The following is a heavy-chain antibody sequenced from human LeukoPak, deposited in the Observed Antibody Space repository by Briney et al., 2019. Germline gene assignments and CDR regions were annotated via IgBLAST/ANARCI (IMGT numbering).Heavy chain of an antibody. V-gene: IGHV3-7*01. CDR1: GFTFSSYW. CDR2: IEQDGTEK. D-gene: IGHD3-10*01. J-gene: IGHJ4*02. CDR3: AIQKADLITMIRGVIAY. Sequence: QTGGSLRLSCAASGFTFSSYWMSWVRQAPGKGLEWVANIEQDGTEKYYVDSVKGRFTISRDNAKNSLYLQMNSLRAEDTAVYYCAIQKADLITMIRGVIAYWGQGTLVTVSS.